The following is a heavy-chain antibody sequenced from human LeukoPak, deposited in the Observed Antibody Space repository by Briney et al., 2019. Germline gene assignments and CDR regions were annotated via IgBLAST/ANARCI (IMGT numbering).Heavy chain of an antibody. J-gene: IGHJ4*02. CDR1: GGSFSGYY. V-gene: IGHV4-34*01. Sequence: SETLSLTCAVYGGSFSGYYWSWIRQPPGKGLEWIGEINHSGSTNYTPSLKSRVTISVDTSKNQFSLKLSSVTAADTAVYYCARGGTLSSWYRHRSLDYWGQGTLVTVSS. CDR2: INHSGST. D-gene: IGHD6-13*01. CDR3: ARGGTLSSWYRHRSLDY.